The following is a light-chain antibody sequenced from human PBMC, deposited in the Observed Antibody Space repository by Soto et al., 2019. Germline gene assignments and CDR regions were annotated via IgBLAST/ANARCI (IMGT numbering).Light chain of an antibody. Sequence: QLVLTQSPSASASLGASVKLTCTLSSGHSSYAIAWHQQQPEKGPRYLMKVNSDGSQSTGDGIPNRFSGSSSGAERYLTISSLQSEDEADYYCQTWGTGILVVFGGGTKVTVL. J-gene: IGLJ2*01. CDR3: QTWGTGILVV. CDR2: VNSDGSQ. CDR1: SGHSSYA. V-gene: IGLV4-69*01.